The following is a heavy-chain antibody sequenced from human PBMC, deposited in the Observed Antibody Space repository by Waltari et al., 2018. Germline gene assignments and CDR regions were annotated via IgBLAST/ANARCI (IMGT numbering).Heavy chain of an antibody. V-gene: IGHV3-30*02. CDR3: AKDGETGYSSSSYYFDY. D-gene: IGHD6-6*01. CDR2: IRSDGRNK. Sequence: QVQLVESGGGVVQPGGSLRLSCAASGFNFNNFGMHWVRQAPGRGLEWVALIRSDGRNKYYADSVKGRLTISRDNSKNTLYLQMNSLRAEDTAVYYCAKDGETGYSSSSYYFDYWGQGTLVTVSS. CDR1: GFNFNNFG. J-gene: IGHJ4*02.